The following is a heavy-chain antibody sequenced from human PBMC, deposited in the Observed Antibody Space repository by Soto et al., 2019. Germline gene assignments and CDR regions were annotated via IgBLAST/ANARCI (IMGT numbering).Heavy chain of an antibody. CDR1: GGSISSGGYY. V-gene: IGHV4-31*03. CDR3: ASTVTEYGYYYYYMDV. J-gene: IGHJ6*03. CDR2: IYYSGST. Sequence: SETLSLTCTVSGGSISSGGYYWSWIRQHPGKGLEWIGYIYYSGSTYYNPSLKSRVTISVDTSKNQFSLKLSSVTAADTAVYYCASTVTEYGYYYYYMDVWGKGTTVTVSS. D-gene: IGHD4-4*01.